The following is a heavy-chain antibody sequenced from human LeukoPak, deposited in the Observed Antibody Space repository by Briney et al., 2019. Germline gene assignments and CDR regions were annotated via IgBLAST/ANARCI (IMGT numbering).Heavy chain of an antibody. J-gene: IGHJ4*02. D-gene: IGHD6-6*01. V-gene: IGHV3-21*01. CDR2: ISSDGFHT. Sequence: GWALRLSCAASRFTFSRNTMNWLRQAPGKGLEGVSAISSDGFHTFYAHPVKGRFTISRDNAKHSVYLQMDSLRDDDMALYYCSKDRPCSFFDYWGQGSRVPVSS. CDR3: SKDRPCSFFDY. CDR1: RFTFSRNT.